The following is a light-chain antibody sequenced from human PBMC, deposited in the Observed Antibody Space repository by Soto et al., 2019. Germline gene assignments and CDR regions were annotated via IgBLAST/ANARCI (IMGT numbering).Light chain of an antibody. CDR3: AAWDDSLNAREV. CDR1: SSNIGSNS. V-gene: IGLV1-44*01. Sequence: QSALTQPPSASGAPGQRVTISCSESSSNIGSNSVNWYQQLPGAAPKLLIYSNNQRPSGVPDRFSGSKSGASASLAISGFQSEDEADNYCAAWDDSLNAREVFGTGTKVTVL. CDR2: SNN. J-gene: IGLJ1*01.